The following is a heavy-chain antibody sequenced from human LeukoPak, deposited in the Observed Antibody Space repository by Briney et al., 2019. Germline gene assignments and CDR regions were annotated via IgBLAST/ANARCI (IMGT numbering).Heavy chain of an antibody. J-gene: IGHJ4*02. D-gene: IGHD5-12*01. CDR2: ISYDGSNK. V-gene: IGHV3-30-3*01. CDR3: ATYSGYDRIFDH. Sequence: GRSLRLSCAASGFTFSSYAMHWVRQAPGKGLEWVAVISYDGSNKYYADSVKGRFTISRDNSKNTLYLQMNSLRAEDTAVYYCATYSGYDRIFDHWGQGTLVTVSS. CDR1: GFTFSSYA.